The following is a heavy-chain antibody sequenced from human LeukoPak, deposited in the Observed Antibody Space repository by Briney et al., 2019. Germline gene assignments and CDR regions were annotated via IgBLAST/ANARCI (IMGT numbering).Heavy chain of an antibody. V-gene: IGHV3-23*01. Sequence: GGSLRLSCAASGFTFSNYAMNWVRQAPGKGLEWVSAIVGSGEYTYYPDSLKGRFTISRDNSKNTLYLQINSLRAEDTAVYYCTKEASTELAGYAEYFQQWGHGTLVTVSS. CDR3: TKEASTELAGYAEYFQQ. CDR2: IVGSGEYT. J-gene: IGHJ1*01. D-gene: IGHD6-19*01. CDR1: GFTFSNYA.